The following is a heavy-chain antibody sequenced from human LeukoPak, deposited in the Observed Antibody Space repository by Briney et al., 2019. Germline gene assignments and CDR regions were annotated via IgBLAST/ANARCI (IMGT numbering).Heavy chain of an antibody. D-gene: IGHD6-13*01. CDR2: IYSSGTT. Sequence: SETLSLTCAVSGGSISGSYWSWIRQPPGKGLEWIGYIYSSGTTRYNPSLKSRVTISVDTSKNQFSLKLSSVTAADTAVYYCARARYSSSWACDYWGQGTLVTVSS. CDR1: GGSISGSY. J-gene: IGHJ4*02. CDR3: ARARYSSSWACDY. V-gene: IGHV4-59*01.